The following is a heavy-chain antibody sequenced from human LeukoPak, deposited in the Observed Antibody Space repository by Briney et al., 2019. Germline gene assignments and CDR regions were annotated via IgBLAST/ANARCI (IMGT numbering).Heavy chain of an antibody. V-gene: IGHV3-66*01. D-gene: IGHD3-22*01. Sequence: PGGSLRLSCAVSGFIFSSNYMTWVRQAPGKGLEWVSVIYSGGRTYYVDSVKGRFTTSRDNSKNTLYLQMNSLRAEDTAVYYCARAPDGYEAFDIWGQGTMVTVSS. CDR1: GFIFSSNY. CDR2: IYSGGRT. J-gene: IGHJ3*02. CDR3: ARAPDGYEAFDI.